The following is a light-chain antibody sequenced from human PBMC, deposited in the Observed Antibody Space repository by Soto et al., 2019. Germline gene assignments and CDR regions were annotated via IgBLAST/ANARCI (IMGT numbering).Light chain of an antibody. V-gene: IGKV3-20*01. CDR2: GAS. CDR3: QQYSSSPLT. Sequence: EIVLTHSPGTLSLSPGERATLSCRASQNVKNNYLAWYQQKPGQAPRLVIYGASNRATGIPDRFSGSGSGTEFNLTISRLEPADFAVYYCQQYSSSPLTFGQGTKGEIK. CDR1: QNVKNNY. J-gene: IGKJ1*01.